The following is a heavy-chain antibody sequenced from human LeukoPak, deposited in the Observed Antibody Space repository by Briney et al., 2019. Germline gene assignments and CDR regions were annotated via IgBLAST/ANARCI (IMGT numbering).Heavy chain of an antibody. J-gene: IGHJ4*02. D-gene: IGHD1-1*01. Sequence: GGSLRLSCAASGFTFSSYSMNWVRQAPGRGLEWVAAISYDGNSQHYGAPVKGRFTISRDNSKNTVYLQINTLRTDDAAIYYCAKPYPTLTTSAVLDNWGQGTLVTVSS. CDR2: ISYDGNSQ. CDR3: AKPYPTLTTSAVLDN. V-gene: IGHV3-30*18. CDR1: GFTFSSYS.